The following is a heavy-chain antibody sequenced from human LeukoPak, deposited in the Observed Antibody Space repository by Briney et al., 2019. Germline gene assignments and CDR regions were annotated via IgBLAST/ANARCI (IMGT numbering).Heavy chain of an antibody. D-gene: IGHD3-22*01. Sequence: SETLSLTCAVSGGSISSGGYSWSWIRQPPGKGLEWIGYIYHSGSTYYNPSLKGRVTISVDRSKNQFSLRLSSVTAADTAVYYCARLSLYYYDSSGGGYFDYWGQGTLVTVSS. CDR3: ARLSLYYYDSSGGGYFDY. CDR1: GGSISSGGYS. CDR2: IYHSGST. V-gene: IGHV4-30-2*01. J-gene: IGHJ4*02.